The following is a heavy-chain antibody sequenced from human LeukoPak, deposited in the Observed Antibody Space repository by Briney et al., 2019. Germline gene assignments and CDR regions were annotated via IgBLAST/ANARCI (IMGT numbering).Heavy chain of an antibody. CDR1: GFTFSDYY. V-gene: IGHV3-11*01. Sequence: NPGGSLRLSCAASGFTFSDYYMSWIRQAPGKGLEWVSYISSSGSTIYYADSVKGRFTISRDNAKNSLYLQMNSLIAEDTAVYYCARGYSSSLKGLPGNWFDPWGQGTLVTVSS. CDR3: ARGYSSSLKGLPGNWFDP. CDR2: ISSSGSTI. D-gene: IGHD6-6*01. J-gene: IGHJ5*02.